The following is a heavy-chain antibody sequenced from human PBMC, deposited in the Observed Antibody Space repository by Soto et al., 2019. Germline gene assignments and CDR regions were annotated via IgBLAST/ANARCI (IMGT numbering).Heavy chain of an antibody. CDR3: AREDSIIIPAVSEF. CDR1: GFYFNNYG. D-gene: IGHD2-2*01. V-gene: IGHV3-21*01. J-gene: IGHJ4*02. Sequence: PGGSLRLSCEVSGFYFNNYGINWVRQAPGKGLEWVSSVSKSDYTYYSDSVKGRFTISRDSAKNSVSLQMNSLRAEDTAVYYCAREDSIIIPAVSEFWGQGTLVTVSS. CDR2: VSKSDYT.